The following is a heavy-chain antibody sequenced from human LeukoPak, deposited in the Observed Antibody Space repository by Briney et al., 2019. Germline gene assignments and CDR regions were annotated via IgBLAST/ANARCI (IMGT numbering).Heavy chain of an antibody. CDR2: INHSGST. CDR3: ARGPRGYSYGSPLYGMDV. J-gene: IGHJ6*02. Sequence: SETLSLTCAVYGGSFSGYYWSWIRRPPGKGLEWIGEINHSGSTNYNPSLKSRVTISVDTSKNQFSLKLSSVTAADTAVYYCARGPRGYSYGSPLYGMDVWGQGTTVTVSS. D-gene: IGHD5-18*01. V-gene: IGHV4-34*01. CDR1: GGSFSGYY.